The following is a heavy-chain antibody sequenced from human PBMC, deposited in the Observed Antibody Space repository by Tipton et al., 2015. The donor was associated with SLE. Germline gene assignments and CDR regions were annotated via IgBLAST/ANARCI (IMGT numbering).Heavy chain of an antibody. CDR3: AKDGDRYCSGGSCRGNY. Sequence: SLRLSCAASGFTFSSYAMSWVRQAPGKGLEWVSAISGSGGSTYYADSVKGRFTISRDNSKNTLYLQMNSLRVEDTAVYYCAKDGDRYCSGGSCRGNYWGQGTLVTVSS. V-gene: IGHV3-23*01. D-gene: IGHD2-15*01. J-gene: IGHJ4*02. CDR2: ISGSGGST. CDR1: GFTFSSYA.